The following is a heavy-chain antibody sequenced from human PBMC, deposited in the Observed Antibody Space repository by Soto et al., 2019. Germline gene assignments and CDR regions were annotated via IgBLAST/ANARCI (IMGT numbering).Heavy chain of an antibody. V-gene: IGHV3-15*01. CDR2: IKSKTDGGTT. CDR1: GFTFSNAW. Sequence: GSLRLSCAASGFTFSNAWMSWVRQAPGKGLEWVGRIKSKTDGGTTDYAAPVKGRFTISRDDSKNTLYLQMNSLKTEDTAVYYCTTEVVPAAIQAQYNWFDPWGQGTLVTVSS. D-gene: IGHD2-2*01. J-gene: IGHJ5*02. CDR3: TTEVVPAAIQAQYNWFDP.